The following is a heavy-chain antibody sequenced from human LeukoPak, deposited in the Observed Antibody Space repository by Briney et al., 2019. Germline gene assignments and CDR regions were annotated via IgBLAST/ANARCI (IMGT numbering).Heavy chain of an antibody. Sequence: PGGSLRLSCAASGFTFSSYEMNWVRQAPGKGLEWVSYISSSSSTIYYADSVKGRFTISRDNAKNSLYLQMNSLRAEDTAVYYCARAEYHDSRGFLDVWGKGTTVTISS. V-gene: IGHV3-48*03. CDR3: ARAEYHDSRGFLDV. D-gene: IGHD3-22*01. CDR2: ISSSSSTI. CDR1: GFTFSSYE. J-gene: IGHJ6*04.